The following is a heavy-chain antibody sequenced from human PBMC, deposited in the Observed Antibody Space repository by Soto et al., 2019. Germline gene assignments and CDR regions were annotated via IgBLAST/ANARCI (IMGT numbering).Heavy chain of an antibody. CDR2: IYHTGST. D-gene: IGHD2-8*02. Sequence: PSETLSLTCSVSGASSSTDYYSWSWLRQPPGKGLEWIGNIYHTGSTQYNPSLKSRVTILLDKSRKQFSLNLSSVTAADTAVYYCARVSSNFWYFFDFWGQGSLVTVSS. CDR1: GASSSTDYYS. J-gene: IGHJ4*02. CDR3: ARVSSNFWYFFDF. V-gene: IGHV4-30-2*01.